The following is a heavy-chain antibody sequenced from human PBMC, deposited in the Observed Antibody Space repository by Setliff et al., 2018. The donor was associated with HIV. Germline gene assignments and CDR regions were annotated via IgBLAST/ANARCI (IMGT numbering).Heavy chain of an antibody. CDR1: GGSISRSTHH. D-gene: IGHD2-21*01. CDR3: AAQDLDLVKYYYMDY. CDR2: LSSKGQA. V-gene: IGHV4-39*07. J-gene: IGHJ4*02. Sequence: SETLSLTCTVSGGSISRSTHHWAWIRQPPGKGLEWIEALSSKGQAYYNPSLKSRVAISIDSSKNLFSLRLDSLTAADTAVYYCAAQDLDLVKYYYMDYWGPGALVTVSS.